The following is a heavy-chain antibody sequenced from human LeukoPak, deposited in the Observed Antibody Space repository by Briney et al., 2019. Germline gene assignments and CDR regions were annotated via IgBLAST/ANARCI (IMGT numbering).Heavy chain of an antibody. CDR1: GYIFTSYY. CDR3: ARSVSISPMFDY. CDR2: INPNTGST. V-gene: IGHV1-2*02. D-gene: IGHD2-21*01. Sequence: ASVKVSCKASGYIFTSYYMHWVRQAPGQGLEWMGWINPNTGSTNFAQKFQGRIVMMRATSITTFYMELNSLRSDDTAVYYCARSVSISPMFDYWGQGTLIPVSS. J-gene: IGHJ4*02.